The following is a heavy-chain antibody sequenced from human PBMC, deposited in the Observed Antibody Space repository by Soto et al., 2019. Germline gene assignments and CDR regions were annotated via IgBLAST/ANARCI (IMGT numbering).Heavy chain of an antibody. Sequence: SETLSLTCTVSGGSISSSSSYWGWIRQPPGKGLEWIGYIYYSGSTNYNPSLKSRVTISVDTSKNQFSLKLNSVTAADTAVYYCARGPPRRYCSSTSCSEYFQHWGQGTLVTVSS. CDR2: IYYSGST. D-gene: IGHD2-2*01. CDR1: GGSISSSSSY. J-gene: IGHJ1*01. V-gene: IGHV4-39*01. CDR3: ARGPPRRYCSSTSCSEYFQH.